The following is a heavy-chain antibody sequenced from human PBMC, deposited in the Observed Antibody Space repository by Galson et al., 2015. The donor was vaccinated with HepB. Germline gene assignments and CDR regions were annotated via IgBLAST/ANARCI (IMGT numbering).Heavy chain of an antibody. CDR1: GFTFRSYP. V-gene: IGHV3-30-3*01. CDR2: ISYDGSIK. D-gene: IGHD3-16*01. CDR3: VRDYSRFGEQARTIDY. Sequence: SLRLSCAASGFTFRSYPMHWVRQAPGKGLEWVTFISYDGSIKYYADSVKGRFTISRDNSENTLYLQMSTLRAEDTAVYYCVRDYSRFGEQARTIDYWGQGTLITVSS. J-gene: IGHJ4*02.